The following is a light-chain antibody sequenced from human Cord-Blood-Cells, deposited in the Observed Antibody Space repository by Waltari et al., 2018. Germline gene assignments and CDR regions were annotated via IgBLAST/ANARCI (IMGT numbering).Light chain of an antibody. CDR2: DVS. Sequence: QSALTQPASVSGSPGQSLTIPCTGTSSDVGGSNYVSWYQQHPGKAPKLMIYDVSNRPSGVSNRFSGSKSGNTASLTISGLQAGDEADYYCSSYTSSSTGVFGGWTKLTVL. J-gene: IGLJ2*01. CDR1: SSDVGGSNY. CDR3: SSYTSSSTGV. V-gene: IGLV2-14*01.